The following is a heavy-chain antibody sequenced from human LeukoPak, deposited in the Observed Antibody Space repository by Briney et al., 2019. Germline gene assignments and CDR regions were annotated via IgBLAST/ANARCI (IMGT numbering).Heavy chain of an antibody. CDR2: IAWNDDK. Sequence: SGPTLVNPTQTLTLTCTFSGFSLSTSGVGVGWIRQPPGKALEWLALIAWNDDKRYSPSLRSRLTITRDTSKNQVVLIMTNVDPVDTATYFCAHKDGSNHFDYWGQGTLVTVSS. CDR1: GFSLSTSGVG. J-gene: IGHJ4*02. V-gene: IGHV2-5*01. CDR3: AHKDGSNHFDY. D-gene: IGHD5-24*01.